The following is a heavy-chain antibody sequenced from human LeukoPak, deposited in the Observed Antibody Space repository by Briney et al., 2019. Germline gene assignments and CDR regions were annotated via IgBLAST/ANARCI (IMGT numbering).Heavy chain of an antibody. Sequence: PSETLSLTCAVYGMSFNDYYWSWIRQPPGKGLGWIGQINHSGSTKYNPSLKSRVTISVEPSKNQFSLNLISLTAADTAVYYCARGGELERLGYWGQGTLVTVSS. CDR3: ARGGELERLGY. J-gene: IGHJ4*02. D-gene: IGHD1-1*01. CDR2: INHSGST. CDR1: GMSFNDYY. V-gene: IGHV4-34*01.